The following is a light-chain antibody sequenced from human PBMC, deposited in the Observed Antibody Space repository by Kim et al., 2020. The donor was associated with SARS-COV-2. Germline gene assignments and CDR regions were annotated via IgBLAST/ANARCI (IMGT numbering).Light chain of an antibody. V-gene: IGLV4-69*01. Sequence: ASVKLTCTLSSGHSSYAIAWHQQQPEQGPRYLMKLNSDGSHRKGDGIPDRFSGSSSGAARYLTISSLQSEDDAYYYCQTWGTGIRVFGGGTQLTVL. J-gene: IGLJ3*02. CDR1: SGHSSYA. CDR3: QTWGTGIRV. CDR2: LNSDGSH.